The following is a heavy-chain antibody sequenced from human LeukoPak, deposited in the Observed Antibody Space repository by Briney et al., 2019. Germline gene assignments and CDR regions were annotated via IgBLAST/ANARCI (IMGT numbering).Heavy chain of an antibody. V-gene: IGHV5-51*01. CDR2: IYPDDSDT. CDR3: ARCPAGAAGLFFVY. D-gene: IGHD6-19*01. J-gene: IGHJ4*02. CDR1: GYNFTTYW. Sequence: KDGESLKISCKASGYNFTTYWIAWVRQMPGKGLECMGIIYPDDSDTRYSPSFQGQVSISADKSINTAYLQWSSLKAPDTAMYYCARCPAGAAGLFFVYWGQGALVTVSS.